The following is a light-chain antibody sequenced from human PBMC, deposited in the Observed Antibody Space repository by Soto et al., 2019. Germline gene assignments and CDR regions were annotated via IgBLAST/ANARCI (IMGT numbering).Light chain of an antibody. Sequence: DIQMTQSPSSLSASVGDRVTITCRANQSISTYLNWYQQKPGKAPKLLIYAASNLQSGVSSRFSGSGPGTAFTLTISSLQPADFATYYCQQGYSIPPSTFGQGTKLEIK. CDR3: QQGYSIPPST. CDR1: QSISTY. CDR2: AAS. J-gene: IGKJ2*01. V-gene: IGKV1-39*01.